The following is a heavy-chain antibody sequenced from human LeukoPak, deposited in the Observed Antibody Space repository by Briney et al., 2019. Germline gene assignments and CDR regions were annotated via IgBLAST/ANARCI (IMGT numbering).Heavy chain of an antibody. D-gene: IGHD3-22*01. J-gene: IGHJ4*02. CDR3: AGLVGRYSSGLYYYYFDY. CDR2: MYLSGTT. CDR1: GDPINSLDL. Sequence: SGTLSLTCTVSGDPINSLDLWSWVRQPPGKGLEWIGEMYLSGTTHSNPSVKSRVTISIDKSKNQFFLNLSSVTAADTAVYYCAGLVGRYSSGLYYYYFDYWGQGTLVTVSS. V-gene: IGHV4-4*02.